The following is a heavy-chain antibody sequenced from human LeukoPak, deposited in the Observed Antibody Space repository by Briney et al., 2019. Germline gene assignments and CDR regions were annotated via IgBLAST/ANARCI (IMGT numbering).Heavy chain of an antibody. CDR3: ARGQEVVTATYDY. J-gene: IGHJ4*02. CDR2: INHSGST. D-gene: IGHD2-21*02. CDR1: GGSFSGYY. V-gene: IGHV4-34*01. Sequence: KPSETLSLTCAVYGGSFSGYYWSWIRQPPGKGLEWIGEINHSGSTNYNPSLKSRVTISVDTSKNQFSLKLSSVTAADTAVYYCARGQEVVTATYDYWGQGTLVTVSS.